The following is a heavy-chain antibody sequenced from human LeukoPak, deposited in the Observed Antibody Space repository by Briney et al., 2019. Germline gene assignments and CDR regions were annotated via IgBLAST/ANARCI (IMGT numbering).Heavy chain of an antibody. CDR1: GFTFTFYS. J-gene: IGHJ4*02. CDR2: IKEDGSET. CDR3: ATQDTTEQWLIDY. D-gene: IGHD6-19*01. Sequence: GGSLKLSCAASGFTFTFYSMTWVRQAPGKGLEWVANIKEDGSETFYVDSVRGRFTISRDNAKNSLSLQMNSLRAEDTAVYYCATQDTTEQWLIDYWGQGTLVTVSS. V-gene: IGHV3-7*03.